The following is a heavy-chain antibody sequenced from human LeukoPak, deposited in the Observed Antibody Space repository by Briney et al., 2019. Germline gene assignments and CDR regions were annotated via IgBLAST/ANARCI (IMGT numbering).Heavy chain of an antibody. J-gene: IGHJ3*02. V-gene: IGHV4-39*07. D-gene: IGHD6-13*01. CDR2: INHSGST. CDR3: ARGRSSSWYRVGAFDI. CDR1: GGSISGSPYY. Sequence: SETLSLTCTVAGGSISGSPYYWSWIRQPPGKGLEWIGEINHSGSTNYNPSLKSRVTISVDTSKNQFSLKLSSVTAADTAVYYCARGRSSSWYRVGAFDIWGQGTMVTVSS.